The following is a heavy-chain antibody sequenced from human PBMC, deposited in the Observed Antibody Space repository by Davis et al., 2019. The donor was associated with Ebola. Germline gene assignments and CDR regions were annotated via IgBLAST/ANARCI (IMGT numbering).Heavy chain of an antibody. CDR2: IKSKTDGGTT. J-gene: IGHJ4*02. D-gene: IGHD3-10*01. V-gene: IGHV3-15*07. Sequence: GESLKISCVATGFTFSNAWMSWVRQAPGKGLEWVGRIKSKTDGGTTDYAAPVKGRFTISRDDSKNTLYLQMNSLKTEDTAVYYCTTAVLWFSPDYWGQGTLVTVSS. CDR1: GFTFSNAW. CDR3: TTAVLWFSPDY.